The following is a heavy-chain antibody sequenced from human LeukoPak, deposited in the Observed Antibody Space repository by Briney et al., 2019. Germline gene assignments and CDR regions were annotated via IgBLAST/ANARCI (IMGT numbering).Heavy chain of an antibody. D-gene: IGHD6-25*01. CDR3: AKGSGTSRPYYLDY. CDR1: GFTFSSYD. CDR2: ISGSGGST. J-gene: IGHJ4*02. V-gene: IGHV3-23*01. Sequence: GGSLRLSCAASGFTFSSYDMTWVRQAPGKGLEWVSAISGSGGSTYYADSVRGRFTVSRDNSKNTVYLQMNSLRVEDTAVFYCAKGSGTSRPYYLDYWGRGTLVTVSS.